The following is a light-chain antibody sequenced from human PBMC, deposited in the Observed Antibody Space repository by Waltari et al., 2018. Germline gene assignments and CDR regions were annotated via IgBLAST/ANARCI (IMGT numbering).Light chain of an antibody. CDR3: AAWDDSLYVV. CDR2: RYE. J-gene: IGLJ2*01. CDR1: SSNVGRNS. V-gene: IGLV1-47*01. Sequence: QSVLTQPPSASGTPGQTVTISCSGSSSNVGRNSVYWYQQLPGTAPKLLIYRYEQRPPGFPARFFGSKSGTAASLVITGLRPEDEADYYCAAWDDSLYVVFGGGTRLTV.